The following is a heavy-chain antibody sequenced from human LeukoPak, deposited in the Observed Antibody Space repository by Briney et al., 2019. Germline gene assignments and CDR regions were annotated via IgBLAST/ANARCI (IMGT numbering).Heavy chain of an antibody. D-gene: IGHD6-19*01. CDR3: ARSMIAVAGTYFDY. J-gene: IGHJ4*02. CDR2: IDWDDDK. CDR1: GFSLSTSGMC. V-gene: IGHV2-70*11. Sequence: SGPALVKLTQTLTLTCTFSGFSLSTSGMCVSWIRQPPGKALEWLARIDWDDDKYYSTSLKTRLTISKDTSKNQVVLTMTNMDPVDTATYYCARSMIAVAGTYFDYWGQGTLVTVSS.